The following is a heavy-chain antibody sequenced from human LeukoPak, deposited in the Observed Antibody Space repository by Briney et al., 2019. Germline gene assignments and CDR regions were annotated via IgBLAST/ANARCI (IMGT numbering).Heavy chain of an antibody. CDR1: GYTFTSYG. Sequence: ASVKISCKASGYTFTSYGISWVRQAPGQGLEWMGWISAYNGNTNYAQKLQGRVTMTTDTSTSTAYMELRSLRSDDKAVYYCSRHSSGSVGDWYFDLWGRGTLVTVSS. CDR2: ISAYNGNT. J-gene: IGHJ2*01. D-gene: IGHD6-19*01. CDR3: SRHSSGSVGDWYFDL. V-gene: IGHV1-18*01.